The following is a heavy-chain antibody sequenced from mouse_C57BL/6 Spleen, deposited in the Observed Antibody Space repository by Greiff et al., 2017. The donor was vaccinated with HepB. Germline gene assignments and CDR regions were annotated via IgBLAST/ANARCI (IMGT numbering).Heavy chain of an antibody. Sequence: EVQRVESGGGLVKPGGSLKLSCAASGFTFSDYGMHWVRQAPEKGLEWVAYISSGSSTIYYADTVKGRFTISIDNAKNNLFLQMTSLRSEDTAMYYCARPYYYGSSYLYYFDYWGQGTTLTVSS. D-gene: IGHD1-1*01. CDR1: GFTFSDYG. V-gene: IGHV5-17*01. CDR3: ARPYYYGSSYLYYFDY. J-gene: IGHJ2*01. CDR2: ISSGSSTI.